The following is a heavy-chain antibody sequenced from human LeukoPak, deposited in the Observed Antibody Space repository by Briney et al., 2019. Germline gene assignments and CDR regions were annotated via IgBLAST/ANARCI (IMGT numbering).Heavy chain of an antibody. CDR1: GVNLRDSV. CDR2: IDGSGDGT. J-gene: IGHJ3*02. V-gene: IGHV3-64*02. Sequence: PGGSLRLSCTASGVNLRDSVMHWVRQCPGKRLEYVSGIDGSGDGTHYGDGLQDRFTISKDNSKNTLYLQMASLRLEDMGVYYCAREGPSSGHCGAFHMWGQGTTVTVSS. CDR3: AREGPSSGHCGAFHM. D-gene: IGHD3-22*01.